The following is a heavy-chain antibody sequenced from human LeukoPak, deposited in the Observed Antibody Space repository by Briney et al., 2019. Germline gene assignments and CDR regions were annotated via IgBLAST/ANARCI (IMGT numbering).Heavy chain of an antibody. J-gene: IGHJ6*03. D-gene: IGHD3-10*01. CDR1: GGSISSYY. V-gene: IGHV4-4*07. CDR3: AREKGGVDSLTMVRGVMKEDSYYYYCMDV. CDR2: IYTSGST. Sequence: SETLSLTCTDSGGSISSYYWSWIRQPAGKGLEWIGRIYTSGSTNYNHSLKSRVTMSVDTSKNQFSLKLSSVTAADTAVYYCAREKGGVDSLTMVRGVMKEDSYYYYCMDVWGKGTTVTISS.